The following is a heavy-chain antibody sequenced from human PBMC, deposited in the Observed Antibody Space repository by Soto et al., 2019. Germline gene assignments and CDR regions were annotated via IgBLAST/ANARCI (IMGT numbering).Heavy chain of an antibody. CDR2: IYKSATT. D-gene: IGHD7-27*01. CDR3: ARGRYCLTGRCFPNWFDS. J-gene: IGHJ5*01. Sequence: PSETLSLTCSVSGDSISNLDYFWAWIRQPPGQALEYIGYIYKSATTYYNTSFESRVAISVDTSKSKFSLNVTSVTAADTAVYFCARGRYCLTGRCFPNWFDSWGQGALVTVSS. CDR1: GDSISNLDYF. V-gene: IGHV4-30-4*01.